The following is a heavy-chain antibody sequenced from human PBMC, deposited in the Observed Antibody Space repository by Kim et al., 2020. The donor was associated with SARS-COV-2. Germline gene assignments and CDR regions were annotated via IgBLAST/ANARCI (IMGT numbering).Heavy chain of an antibody. CDR2: IREDGGVK. V-gene: IGHV3-7*03. D-gene: IGHD6-19*01. CDR3: AREAADSSGWSD. CDR1: GFTFRNYW. J-gene: IGHJ4*02. Sequence: GGSLRLSCVASGFTFRNYWMTWVRQAPGKGLEWVANIREDGGVKQYMDSVKGRFTISRDNARNSLYLEVNSLRVHDTAVYYCAREAADSSGWSDWGQGTLVTVS.